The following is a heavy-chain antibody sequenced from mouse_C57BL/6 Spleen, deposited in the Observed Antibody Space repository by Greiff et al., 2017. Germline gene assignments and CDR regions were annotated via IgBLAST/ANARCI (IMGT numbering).Heavy chain of an antibody. J-gene: IGHJ3*01. D-gene: IGHD2-4*01. V-gene: IGHV1-22*01. Sequence: VQLQQSGPELVKPGASVKMSCKASGYTFTDYNMHWVKQSHGKSLEWIGNINPNNGGTSYNQKFKGKATLTVNKSSSTAYMELRSLTSEDSAVYYCASLYYDYDRGFAYWGQGTLVTVSA. CDR1: GYTFTDYN. CDR2: INPNNGGT. CDR3: ASLYYDYDRGFAY.